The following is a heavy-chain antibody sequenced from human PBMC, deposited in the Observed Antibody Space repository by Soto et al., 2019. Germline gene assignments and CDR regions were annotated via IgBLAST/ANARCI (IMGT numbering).Heavy chain of an antibody. CDR1: GYTFTSYG. V-gene: IGHV1-18*01. D-gene: IGHD2-2*02. CDR3: ARDLAEYQLLYLYCYYYGMDV. J-gene: IGHJ6*02. Sequence: ASVKVSCKASGYTFTSYGISWVRQAPGQGLEWMGWISAYNGNTNYAQKLQGRVTMTTDTSTSTAYMELRSLRSDDTAVYYCARDLAEYQLLYLYCYYYGMDVWGQGTTVTVSS. CDR2: ISAYNGNT.